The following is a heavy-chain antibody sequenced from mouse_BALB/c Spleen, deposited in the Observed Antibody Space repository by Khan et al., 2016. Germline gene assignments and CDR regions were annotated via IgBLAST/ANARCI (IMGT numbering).Heavy chain of an antibody. CDR2: IDPENGNS. Sequence: VQLQQSGAELVRPGALVKLTCKASGFNIKDYYMHWVKQRPEQGLEWIGWIDPENGNSIYDPKFQGKASITADTSSNTAYLQVNSLTSEDTAVYYCARSPYFVDYWGQGTTLTVSS. CDR3: ARSPYFVDY. J-gene: IGHJ2*01. V-gene: IGHV14-1*02. CDR1: GFNIKDYY.